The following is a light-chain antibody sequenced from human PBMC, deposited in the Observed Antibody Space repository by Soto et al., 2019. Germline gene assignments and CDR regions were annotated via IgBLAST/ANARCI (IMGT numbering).Light chain of an antibody. Sequence: EIVMTQSPATLSVSPGEIATLSCRASQSVGNNLAWYRQKSGQAPRLLIYGASTRATGIPARFSGSGSGTEFTLTIDSLQSDDFAVYLCQQYRNWPLTFGGGTKVEIK. CDR2: GAS. J-gene: IGKJ4*01. CDR1: QSVGNN. CDR3: QQYRNWPLT. V-gene: IGKV3-15*01.